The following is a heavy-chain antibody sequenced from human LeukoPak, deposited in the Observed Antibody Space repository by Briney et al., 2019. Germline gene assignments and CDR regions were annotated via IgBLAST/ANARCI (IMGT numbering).Heavy chain of an antibody. D-gene: IGHD3-22*01. J-gene: IGHJ5*02. CDR1: GYTFTSYG. V-gene: IGHV1-18*01. Sequence: GASVKVSCKASGYTFTSYGISWVRQAPGQGLEWMGWISGYNGYTHYAHNLQGRVTMTTDTSTSTAYMELRSLRSDDTAVYYCARDEARYSSGYYPNWFDPWGREPWSPSPQ. CDR2: ISGYNGYT. CDR3: ARDEARYSSGYYPNWFDP.